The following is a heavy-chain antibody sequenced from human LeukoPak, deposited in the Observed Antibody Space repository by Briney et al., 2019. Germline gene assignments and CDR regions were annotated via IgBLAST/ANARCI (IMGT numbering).Heavy chain of an antibody. V-gene: IGHV4-59*10. Sequence: PSETLSLTCAIYGGSFSGYYWSWIRQPAGQGLEWIGRVYSSGSTNYNPSLKSRVTMSVDTSKNQFSLKLSSVTAADTAVYYCARGGEVGATTFDYWGQGILVTVSS. CDR1: GGSFSGYY. J-gene: IGHJ4*02. D-gene: IGHD1-26*01. CDR3: ARGGEVGATTFDY. CDR2: VYSSGST.